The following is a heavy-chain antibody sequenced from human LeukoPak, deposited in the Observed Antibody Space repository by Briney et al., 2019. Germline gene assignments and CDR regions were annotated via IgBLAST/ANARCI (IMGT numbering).Heavy chain of an antibody. CDR2: INPSGGST. Sequence: ASVTVSFKATGYTFTSYYMNWVRQAPGQELEWMGIINPSGGSTSYAQKFQGRVTMTRDTSTSTVYMELSSLRSEDTAVYYCARDAYDSSGYYLDYWGQGTLVTVSS. J-gene: IGHJ4*02. CDR3: ARDAYDSSGYYLDY. CDR1: GYTFTSYY. D-gene: IGHD3-22*01. V-gene: IGHV1-46*01.